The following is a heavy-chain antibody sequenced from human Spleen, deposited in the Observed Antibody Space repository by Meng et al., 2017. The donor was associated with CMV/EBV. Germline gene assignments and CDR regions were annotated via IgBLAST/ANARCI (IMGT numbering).Heavy chain of an antibody. Sequence: GESLKISCAASGFTFSSYGMHWVRQAPGKGLEWVAVIWYDGSNKYYADSVKGRFTISRDNSKNTLYLQMNSLRAEDTAVYYCAKVRSRRIAARLGVAMDVWGQGTTVTVSS. D-gene: IGHD6-6*01. CDR3: AKVRSRRIAARLGVAMDV. CDR1: GFTFSSYG. V-gene: IGHV3-33*06. J-gene: IGHJ6*02. CDR2: IWYDGSNK.